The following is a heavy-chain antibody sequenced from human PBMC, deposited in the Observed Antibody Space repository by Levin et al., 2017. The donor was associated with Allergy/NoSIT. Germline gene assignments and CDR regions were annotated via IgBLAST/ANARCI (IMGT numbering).Heavy chain of an antibody. Sequence: GESLKISCAASGITFSSNDYAMSWVRQAPGKGLEWVSGISGTGGRTYYRDSVKGRFTISRDKSKNTLYLQMDSLRGEDTAVYYCAKVSGFQFYFDSWGQGTLVTVSS. V-gene: IGHV3-23*01. CDR2: ISGTGGRT. CDR1: GITFSSNDYA. CDR3: AKVSGFQFYFDS. D-gene: IGHD5-12*01. J-gene: IGHJ4*02.